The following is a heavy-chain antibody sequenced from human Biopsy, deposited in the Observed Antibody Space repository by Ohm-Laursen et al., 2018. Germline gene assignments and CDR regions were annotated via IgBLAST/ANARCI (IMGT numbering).Heavy chain of an antibody. V-gene: IGHV4-61*01. J-gene: IGHJ4*02. D-gene: IGHD1-26*01. CDR3: ALGGGSYVNFDS. Sequence: SDTLSLTCTVSGGSISSGFYYWSWIRQPPGKGLEWIGHVYYSGTTSYNSSLKSRVTISADTSKNQFSLRLSSVTAADTAVYYCALGGGSYVNFDSWGRETLVTVSS. CDR1: GGSISSGFYY. CDR2: VYYSGTT.